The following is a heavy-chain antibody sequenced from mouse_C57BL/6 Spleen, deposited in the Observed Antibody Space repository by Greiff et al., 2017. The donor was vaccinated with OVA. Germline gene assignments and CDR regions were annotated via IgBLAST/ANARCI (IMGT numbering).Heavy chain of an antibody. V-gene: IGHV1-69*01. CDR1: GYTFTSYW. CDR2: IDPSDSYT. D-gene: IGHD2-3*01. CDR3: ARKRWFLDY. J-gene: IGHJ2*01. Sequence: VQLQQPGAELVMPGASVKLSCKASGYTFTSYWMHWVKQRPGQGLEWIGEIDPSDSYTNYNQKFQGKSTLTVDKSSSTAYMQLSSLTSEDSAVYYCARKRWFLDYWGQGTTLTVSS.